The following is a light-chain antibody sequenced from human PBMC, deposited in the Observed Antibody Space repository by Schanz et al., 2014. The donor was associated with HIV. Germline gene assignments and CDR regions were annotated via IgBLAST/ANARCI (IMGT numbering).Light chain of an antibody. CDR3: ATWDTFLNGVV. Sequence: QSVLTQPPSVSAAPGQRVTISCSGSASNIGHNSVSWFQQFPGTTPKLLIYVTHQRPSEIPDRFSGSKTGTSATLAITGLQAEDEADYYCATWDTFLNGVVFGGGTKLTVL. V-gene: IGLV1-51*01. CDR2: VTH. CDR1: ASNIGHNS. J-gene: IGLJ2*01.